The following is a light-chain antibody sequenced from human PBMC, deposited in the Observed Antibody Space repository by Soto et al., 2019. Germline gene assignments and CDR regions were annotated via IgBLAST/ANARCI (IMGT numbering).Light chain of an antibody. Sequence: QSVLTQPPSASGTPGQTVTISSSGSSSNIGTNYVFWYQQLPGTAPKLLIYGNNQRPSGVPDRFSGSRSGTSASLAISALRPEDEADYYCAVWDDSLSGVVFGGGTKLTVL. V-gene: IGLV1-47*01. CDR1: SSNIGTNY. CDR2: GNN. J-gene: IGLJ3*02. CDR3: AVWDDSLSGVV.